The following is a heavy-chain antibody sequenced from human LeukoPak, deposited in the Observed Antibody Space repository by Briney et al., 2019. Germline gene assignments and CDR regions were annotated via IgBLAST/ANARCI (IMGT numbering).Heavy chain of an antibody. CDR1: GFTFSSYW. J-gene: IGHJ3*02. CDR2: INSDGSST. V-gene: IGHV3-74*01. CDR3: ARAGGSDAFDI. D-gene: IGHD5-12*01. Sequence: PGGSLRLSXAASGFTFSSYWMHWVRQAPGKGLVWVSRINSDGSSTSYADSVKGRFTISRDNAKNTLYLQMNSLRAEDTALYYCARAGGSDAFDIWGQGTMVTVSS.